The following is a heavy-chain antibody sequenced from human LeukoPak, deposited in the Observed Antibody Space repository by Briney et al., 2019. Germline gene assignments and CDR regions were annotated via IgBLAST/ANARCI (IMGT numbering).Heavy chain of an antibody. D-gene: IGHD3-3*01. CDR1: GYTFTGYY. V-gene: IGHV1-2*02. CDR3: ASNSIFGVVIIGWFDP. CDR2: INPNSGGT. Sequence: ASVKVSCKASGYTFTGYYMHWVRQAPGQGLEWMGWINPNSGGTNYAQKFQGRVTMTRDTSISTAYMELSRLRSDDTAVYYCASNSIFGVVIIGWFDPWGQGTLVTVSS. J-gene: IGHJ5*02.